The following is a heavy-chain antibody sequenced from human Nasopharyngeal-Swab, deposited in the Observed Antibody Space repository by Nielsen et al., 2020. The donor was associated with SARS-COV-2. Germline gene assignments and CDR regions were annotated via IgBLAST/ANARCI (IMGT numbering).Heavy chain of an antibody. J-gene: IGHJ6*02. D-gene: IGHD3-3*01. CDR1: GFTFGDYA. V-gene: IGHV3-49*03. Sequence: GESLKISCTASGFTFGDYAMSWFRQAPGKGLEWVGFIRSKAYGGTTEYAASVKGRFTISRDDSKSIAYLRMNSLKTEDTAVYYCTRGGGFLEWLIYYGMDVWGQGTTVTVSS. CDR2: IRSKAYGGTT. CDR3: TRGGGFLEWLIYYGMDV.